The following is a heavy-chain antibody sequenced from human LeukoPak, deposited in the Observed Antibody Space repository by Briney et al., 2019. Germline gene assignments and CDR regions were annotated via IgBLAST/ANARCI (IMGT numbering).Heavy chain of an antibody. CDR1: GFTFSRYA. V-gene: IGHV3-64D*06. CDR3: VQENGGDWDY. CDR2: ISNNGGST. D-gene: IGHD2-21*02. Sequence: GGSLRLSCSASGFTFSRYAMHCVRQAPGKGLEYVSAISNNGGSTYYADSVKGRFTISRDNSKNTMYLQMSSLRAEDTAVYYCVQENGGDWDYWGQGTLVTVSS. J-gene: IGHJ4*02.